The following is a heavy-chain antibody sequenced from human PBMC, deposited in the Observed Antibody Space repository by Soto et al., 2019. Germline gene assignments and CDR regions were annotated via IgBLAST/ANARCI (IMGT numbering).Heavy chain of an antibody. D-gene: IGHD5-18*01. CDR2: IYNSGRS. Sequence: TLSLPCTGPGGPINSGEYFWSWIRQPPGRGLEWIGYIYNSGRSYYKPASKSRVIISVDRSTNHSSLRLSSVTAAYTAGYYCTRVVYSYGDVDYLSQGALVPASP. CDR1: GGPINSGEYF. V-gene: IGHV4-30-4*01. CDR3: TRVVYSYGDVDY. J-gene: IGHJ4*02.